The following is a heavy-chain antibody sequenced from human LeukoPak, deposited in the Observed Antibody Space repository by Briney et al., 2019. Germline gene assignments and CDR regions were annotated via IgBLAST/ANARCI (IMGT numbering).Heavy chain of an antibody. CDR2: ISAYNGNT. V-gene: IGHV1-18*01. D-gene: IGHD6-13*01. J-gene: IGHJ5*02. CDR1: GYTFTSYG. CDR3: ARDVAFYGSSWHNWFDP. Sequence: GASVKVSCKASGYTFTSYGISWVRQAPGQGLEWMGWISAYNGNTNYAQKLQGRVTMTTDTSTSTAYMELRSLRSDDTAVYYCARDVAFYGSSWHNWFDPWGQGTLVTVSP.